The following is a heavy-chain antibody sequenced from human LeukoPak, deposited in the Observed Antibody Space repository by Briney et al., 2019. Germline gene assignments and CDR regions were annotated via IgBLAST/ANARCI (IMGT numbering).Heavy chain of an antibody. CDR1: GGSISSGGYS. CDR2: IYHSGST. Sequence: PSETLSLTCAVSGGSISSGGYSWSWIRQPPGKGLEWIGYIYHSGSTYYNPSLKSRVTISVDRSKNQFSLKLSSVTAADTAVYYCGRAGNYDYVWGSYRPPLSPTYGMDVWGQGTTVTVSS. CDR3: GRAGNYDYVWGSYRPPLSPTYGMDV. V-gene: IGHV4-30-2*01. D-gene: IGHD3-16*02. J-gene: IGHJ6*02.